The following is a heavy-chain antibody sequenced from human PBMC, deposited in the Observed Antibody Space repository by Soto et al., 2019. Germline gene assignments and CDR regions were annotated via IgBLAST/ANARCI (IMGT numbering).Heavy chain of an antibody. D-gene: IGHD6-6*01. J-gene: IGHJ2*01. Sequence: EMQVLESGGGLVQSGGSLRLSCVASGFTFSSCGMNWVRQTPGKGLEWVSGISGSGAETYYADSVKGRFAISRDNSKNTLYLQMWSLRVEDTAVYYCAKCPGYDSSSPDWYLDLWGRGTLVTVSS. CDR1: GFTFSSCG. V-gene: IGHV3-23*01. CDR2: ISGSGAET. CDR3: AKCPGYDSSSPDWYLDL.